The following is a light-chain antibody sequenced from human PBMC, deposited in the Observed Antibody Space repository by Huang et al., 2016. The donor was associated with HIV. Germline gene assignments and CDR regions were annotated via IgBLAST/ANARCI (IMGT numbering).Light chain of an antibody. CDR3: QQYNNWPPYT. CDR1: QSVRSN. J-gene: IGKJ2*01. Sequence: EVVMTQSPATLSVPPGERATLSCRASQSVRSNLAWYQQKPGQAPRLLIYGASTRATDTPGRFSGSGSGTEFTLTISSLESEDFAVYYCQQYNNWPPYTFGQGTKLDIK. V-gene: IGKV3-15*01. CDR2: GAS.